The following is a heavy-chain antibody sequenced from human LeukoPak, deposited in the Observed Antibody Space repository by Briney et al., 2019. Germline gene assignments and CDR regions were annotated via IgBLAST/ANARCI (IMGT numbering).Heavy chain of an antibody. CDR2: INHSGST. J-gene: IGHJ4*02. V-gene: IGHV4-34*01. Sequence: KPSETLSLTCAVYGGSFSGYYWSWIRQPPGKGLEWIGEINHSGSTNYNPSLESRVTISVDTSKNQFSLKLSSVTAADTAVYYCARRGRCSYGCDYWGQGTLVTVSS. CDR3: ARRGRCSYGCDY. D-gene: IGHD5-18*01. CDR1: GGSFSGYY.